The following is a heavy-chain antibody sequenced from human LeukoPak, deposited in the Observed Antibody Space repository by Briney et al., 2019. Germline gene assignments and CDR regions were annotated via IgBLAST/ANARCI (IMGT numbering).Heavy chain of an antibody. CDR3: ARSYSSSSDFDY. J-gene: IGHJ4*02. CDR1: GFTLSSYW. Sequence: PGGSLRLSCAASGFTLSSYWMSWVRQAPGKGLEWVANIKQDGSEKYYVDSVKGRFTISRDNAKNSLYLQMNSLRAEDTAVYYCARSYSSSSDFDYWGQGTLVTVSS. CDR2: IKQDGSEK. V-gene: IGHV3-7*01. D-gene: IGHD6-6*01.